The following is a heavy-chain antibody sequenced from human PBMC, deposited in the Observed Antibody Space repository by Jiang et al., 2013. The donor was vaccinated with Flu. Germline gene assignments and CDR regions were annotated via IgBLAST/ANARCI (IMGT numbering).Heavy chain of an antibody. CDR3: ARGRDYYGSGILDYYYYGMDV. V-gene: IGHV5-51*01. D-gene: IGHD3-10*01. Sequence: SFTSYWIGWVRQMPGKGLEWMGIIYPGDSDTRYSPSFQGHVTISADKSISTAYPQWSSLKASDTAMYYCARGRDYYGSGILDYYYYGMDVWGQGTTVTVSS. CDR2: IYPGDSDT. J-gene: IGHJ6*02. CDR1: SFTSYW.